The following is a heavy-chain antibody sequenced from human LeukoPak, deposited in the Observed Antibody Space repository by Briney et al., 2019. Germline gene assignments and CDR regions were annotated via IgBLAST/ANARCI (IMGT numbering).Heavy chain of an antibody. V-gene: IGHV1-2*02. CDR3: ARDKFTMVRGVILFDY. D-gene: IGHD3-10*01. CDR2: INPNSGGT. Sequence: ASVKVSCKASGYTFTGDYMHWVRQAPGQGLEWMGWINPNSGGTNYAQKFQGRVTMTRDTSISTAYMELSRLRSDDTAVYYCARDKFTMVRGVILFDYWGQGTLVTVSS. CDR1: GYTFTGDY. J-gene: IGHJ4*02.